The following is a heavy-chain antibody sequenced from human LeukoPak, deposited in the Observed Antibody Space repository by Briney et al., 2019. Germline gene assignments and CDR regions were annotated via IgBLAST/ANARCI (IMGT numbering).Heavy chain of an antibody. D-gene: IGHD6-13*01. CDR2: ISYDGSNK. Sequence: GGSLRLSCAASGFTFSSYGMHWVRQAPGKGLEWVAVISYDGSNKYYADSVKGRFTISRDNSKNTLYLQMNSLRAEDTAVYYCAKDPFSIAAAGTPYDYWGQGTLVTV. CDR1: GFTFSSYG. CDR3: AKDPFSIAAAGTPYDY. J-gene: IGHJ4*02. V-gene: IGHV3-30*18.